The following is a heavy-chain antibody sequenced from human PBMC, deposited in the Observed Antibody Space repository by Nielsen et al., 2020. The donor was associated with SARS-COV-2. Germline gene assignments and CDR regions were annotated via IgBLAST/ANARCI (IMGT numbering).Heavy chain of an antibody. Sequence: ASVKVSCKVSGYTLTELSMHWVRQAPGKGLEWMGGFDPEDGETIYAQKFQGRVTMTEDTSTDTAYMELSSLRSEDTAVYYCARDPFAFSSDFGVVLDAFDIWGQGTMVTVSS. J-gene: IGHJ3*02. CDR2: FDPEDGET. CDR1: GYTLTELS. V-gene: IGHV1-24*01. CDR3: ARDPFAFSSDFGVVLDAFDI. D-gene: IGHD3-3*01.